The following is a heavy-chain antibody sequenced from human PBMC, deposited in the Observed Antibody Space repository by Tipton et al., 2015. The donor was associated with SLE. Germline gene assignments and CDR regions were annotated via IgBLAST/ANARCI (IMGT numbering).Heavy chain of an antibody. CDR2: ISSSSSTI. V-gene: IGHV3-48*01. J-gene: IGHJ3*02. CDR3: AKENSYYGSGNDAFDI. D-gene: IGHD3-10*01. CDR1: GFTFSSYS. Sequence: QLVQSGGGLVQPGGSLRLSCAASGFTFSSYSMNWVRQAPGKGLEWVSYISSSSSTIYYADSVKGRFTISRDNAKNSLYLQMNSLRAEDTAVYYCAKENSYYGSGNDAFDIWGQGTMVTVSS.